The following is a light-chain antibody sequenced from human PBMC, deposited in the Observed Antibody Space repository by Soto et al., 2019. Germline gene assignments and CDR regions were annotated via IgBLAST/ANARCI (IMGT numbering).Light chain of an antibody. CDR3: QQYNSYSRT. CDR2: KPS. V-gene: IGKV1-5*03. CDR1: RSVVSW. J-gene: IGKJ1*01. Sequence: DIQMTQSPSTLTASEGDKATTISRAGRSVVSWLAWYQQKPGKAPELLIYKPSSLESGVPSRFSGSGSGKEFTLTISSLQPDDFATYYCQQYNSYSRTFGQGTKVEIK.